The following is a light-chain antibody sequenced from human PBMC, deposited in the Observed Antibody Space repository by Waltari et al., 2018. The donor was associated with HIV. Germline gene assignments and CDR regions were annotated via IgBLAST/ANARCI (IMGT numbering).Light chain of an antibody. J-gene: IGKJ4*01. CDR3: QQYNSLPT. Sequence: DIRMTQSPSVLPASAGARVSTTCRASRSADKWVAWYQQKPGKAPRLLIHKAPTLQNGVPSRFSGRGSGTEFTLTISSLQPDDFATYYCQQYNSLPTFGGGTEV. V-gene: IGKV1-5*03. CDR2: KAP. CDR1: RSADKW.